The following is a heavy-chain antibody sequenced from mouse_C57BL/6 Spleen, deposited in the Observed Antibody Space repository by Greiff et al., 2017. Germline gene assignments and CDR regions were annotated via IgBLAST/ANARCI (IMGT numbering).Heavy chain of an antibody. D-gene: IGHD1-1*01. CDR2: IDPSGSET. Sequence: QVQLQQPGAELVRPGSSVKLSCKASGYTFTSYWMHWVKQRPIQGLEWIGNIDPSGSETHYNQKFKDKATLTVDKSSSTAYMQLRSLTSEDSAVDYCARSSYGSSYRYAMDYWGQGTSVTVSS. CDR3: ARSSYGSSYRYAMDY. J-gene: IGHJ4*01. V-gene: IGHV1-52*01. CDR1: GYTFTSYW.